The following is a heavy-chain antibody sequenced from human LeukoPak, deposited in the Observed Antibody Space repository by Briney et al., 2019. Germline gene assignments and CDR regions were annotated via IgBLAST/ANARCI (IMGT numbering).Heavy chain of an antibody. Sequence: ASVKVSCKASGYTFTSYYMHWVRQAPGQGLEWMGWMNPNTGNTGYAQKFQGRVTMTRSTSVSTAYMELSRLRSEDTAVYYCTRSGGISQDYWGQGTLVTVSS. CDR3: TRSGGISQDY. CDR1: GYTFTSYY. D-gene: IGHD2-15*01. V-gene: IGHV1-8*02. CDR2: MNPNTGNT. J-gene: IGHJ4*02.